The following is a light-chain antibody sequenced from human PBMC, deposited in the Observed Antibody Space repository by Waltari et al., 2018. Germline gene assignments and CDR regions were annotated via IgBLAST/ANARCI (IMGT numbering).Light chain of an antibody. J-gene: IGKJ5*01. CDR3: QQFDDVPIT. CDR2: EST. V-gene: IGKV1-33*01. CDR1: QDISNF. Sequence: DIKMTQSPASLSASVGDRVTITCQASQDISNFLNWYQQKPGGAPKLLIYESTNLETWVPSRFSASGSGTYFTVTISSLQPEDIGTYYCQQFDDVPITFGQGTRLDIK.